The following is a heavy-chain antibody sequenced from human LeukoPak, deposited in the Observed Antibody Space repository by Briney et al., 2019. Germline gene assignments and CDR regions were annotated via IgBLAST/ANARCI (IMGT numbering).Heavy chain of an antibody. CDR3: ARDLLHRGYAFDI. V-gene: IGHV4-61*02. D-gene: IGHD5-12*01. J-gene: IGHJ3*02. Sequence: PSQTLSLTCTVSGGSISSGTYYWGWIRQPAGKGLEWIGRIYSSGSTNYNPSLKSRVTMSVDTSKNQFSLNLTSVTAADTAVYYCARDLLHRGYAFDIWGQGTMVTVFS. CDR2: IYSSGST. CDR1: GGSISSGTYY.